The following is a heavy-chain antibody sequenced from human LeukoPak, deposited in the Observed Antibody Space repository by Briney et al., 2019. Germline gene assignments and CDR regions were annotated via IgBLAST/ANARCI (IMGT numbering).Heavy chain of an antibody. Sequence: SETLSLTCTVSGGSISISNYYWGWIRQPPGKGLEWIASIYYSGCTFYNPSLKSRVTISIDTSKNQFSLKLSSVTAADTAVYYCARAGSIAVAGFDYWGQGTLVTVSS. CDR2: IYYSGCT. V-gene: IGHV4-39*07. CDR1: GGSISISNYY. D-gene: IGHD6-19*01. CDR3: ARAGSIAVAGFDY. J-gene: IGHJ4*02.